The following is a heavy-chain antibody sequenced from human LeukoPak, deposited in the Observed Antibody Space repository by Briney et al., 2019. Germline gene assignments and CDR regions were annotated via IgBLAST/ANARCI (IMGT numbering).Heavy chain of an antibody. Sequence: GASVKVSCKASEYTFTGYYMHWVRQAPGQGLEWMGRINPNSGGTNYAQKFQGRVTMTRDTSISTAYMELSRLRSDDTAVYYCASITGTTGAFDIWGQGTMVTVSS. CDR3: ASITGTTGAFDI. D-gene: IGHD1-20*01. J-gene: IGHJ3*02. CDR1: EYTFTGYY. V-gene: IGHV1-2*06. CDR2: INPNSGGT.